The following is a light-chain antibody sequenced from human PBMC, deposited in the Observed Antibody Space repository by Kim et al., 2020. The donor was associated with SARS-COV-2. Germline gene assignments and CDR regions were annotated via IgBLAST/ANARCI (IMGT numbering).Light chain of an antibody. CDR1: SSDVGGYNY. CDR3: SSYTSSSPLYV. Sequence: QSALPPPASVSGSPGQSITISCTGTSSDVGGYNYVSWYQQHPGKAPKLMIYDVSNRPSGVSNRFSGSKSGNTASLTISGHQAEDEADYYCSSYTSSSPLYVFVTGTKVTVL. J-gene: IGLJ1*01. CDR2: DVS. V-gene: IGLV2-14*03.